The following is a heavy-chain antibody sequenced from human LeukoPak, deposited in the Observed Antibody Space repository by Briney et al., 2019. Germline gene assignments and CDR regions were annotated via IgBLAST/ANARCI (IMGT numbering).Heavy chain of an antibody. Sequence: PSETLSLTCTVSGGSISGSSYYWGWIRQPPGKGLEWIGSIYYSGSTYYNPSLKSRVTISVDTSKNQFSLKLSSVTAADTAVYYCARSYYDFWSGYYNVFFDYWGQGTLVTVSS. CDR2: IYYSGST. CDR1: GGSISGSSYY. CDR3: ARSYYDFWSGYYNVFFDY. J-gene: IGHJ4*02. V-gene: IGHV4-39*07. D-gene: IGHD3-3*01.